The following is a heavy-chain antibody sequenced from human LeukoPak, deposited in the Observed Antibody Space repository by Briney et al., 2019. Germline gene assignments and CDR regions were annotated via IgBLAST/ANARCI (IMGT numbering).Heavy chain of an antibody. CDR3: AKQGGPGY. D-gene: IGHD1/OR15-1a*01. CDR2: ISSSSSYI. J-gene: IGHJ4*02. V-gene: IGHV3-21*04. CDR1: GFTFSSYG. Sequence: GGSLRLSCAASGFTFSSYGMNWVRQAPGKGLEWVSSISSSSSYIYYADSVKGRFTISRDNSKNTLYLQMNSLRAEDTAVYYCAKQGGPGYWGQGTLVTVSS.